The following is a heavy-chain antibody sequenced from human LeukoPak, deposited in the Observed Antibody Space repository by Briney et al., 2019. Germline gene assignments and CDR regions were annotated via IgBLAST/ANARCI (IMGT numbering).Heavy chain of an antibody. CDR1: GFTFSSYA. CDR3: AIPGGGYSTGFDY. V-gene: IGHV3-30-3*01. J-gene: IGHJ4*02. CDR2: ISYDVSNK. Sequence: GGSLRLSCAASGFTFSSYAMHWVRQAPGKGLEWVAVISYDVSNKYYADSVKGRFTISRDNSKNTLYLQMNSLRAEDTAVYYCAIPGGGYSTGFDYWGQGTLVTVSS. D-gene: IGHD6-13*01.